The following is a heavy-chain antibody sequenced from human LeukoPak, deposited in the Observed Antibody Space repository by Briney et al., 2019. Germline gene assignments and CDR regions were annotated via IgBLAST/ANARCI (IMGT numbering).Heavy chain of an antibody. V-gene: IGHV1-18*01. CDR3: ARDQVVVAANSMDV. D-gene: IGHD2-15*01. J-gene: IGHJ6*03. CDR2: ISAYNGNT. CDR1: GYTFSSYG. Sequence: ASVKVSCKASGYTFSSYGISWVRQAPGQGLEWMGWISAYNGNTNYAQKLQGRVTMTTDTSTSTAYMELRSLRSDDTAVYYCARDQVVVAANSMDVWGKGTTVTVSS.